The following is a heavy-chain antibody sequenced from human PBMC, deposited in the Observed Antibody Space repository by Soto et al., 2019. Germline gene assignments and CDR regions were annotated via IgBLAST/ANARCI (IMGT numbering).Heavy chain of an antibody. CDR1: GGSISSYY. CDR3: ARDRAAEYTATPNYYGMDV. D-gene: IGHD5-18*01. V-gene: IGHV4-59*12. CDR2: IYYSGST. J-gene: IGHJ6*02. Sequence: SETLSLTCTVSGGSISSYYWSWIRQPPGKGLKWIGYIYYSGSTNYNPSLKSRVTISVDTSKNQFSLKLSSVTAADTAVYYCARDRAAEYTATPNYYGMDVWGQGTTVTVSS.